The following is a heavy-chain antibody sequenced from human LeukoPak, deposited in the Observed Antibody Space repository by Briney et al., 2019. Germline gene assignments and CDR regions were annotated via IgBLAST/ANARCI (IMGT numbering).Heavy chain of an antibody. J-gene: IGHJ4*02. Sequence: SETLSLTCAVYGGSFSGYYWSWIRQPPGKGLEWIGEINHSGSTNYNPSLKSRVTISVDTSKNQFSLKLSSVTAADTAVYYCARPRFRGGVRIAARGHYFDYWGQGTLVTVSS. D-gene: IGHD6-6*01. CDR1: GGSFSGYY. CDR3: ARPRFRGGVRIAARGHYFDY. V-gene: IGHV4-34*01. CDR2: INHSGST.